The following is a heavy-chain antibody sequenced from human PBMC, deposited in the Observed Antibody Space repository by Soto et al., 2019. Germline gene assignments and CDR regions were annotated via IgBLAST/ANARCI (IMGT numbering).Heavy chain of an antibody. Sequence: SETLSLTCTVSGGSISSYYWSWIRQPPGKGLEWIGYIYYSGSTNYNPSLKSRVTISVDTPKNQFSLSLSSATAADTAVYYCARHVHSSGNEAFDYWGQGTLVTVSS. CDR1: GGSISSYY. CDR2: IYYSGST. CDR3: ARHVHSSGNEAFDY. D-gene: IGHD1-1*01. V-gene: IGHV4-59*08. J-gene: IGHJ4*02.